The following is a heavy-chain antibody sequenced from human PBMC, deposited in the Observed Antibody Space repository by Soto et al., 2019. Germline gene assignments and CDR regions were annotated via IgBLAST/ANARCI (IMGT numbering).Heavy chain of an antibody. D-gene: IGHD4-17*01. CDR1: GDSISSGNW. CDR3: AREPNYGGNAGYFDY. CDR2: IYHSGTT. Sequence: QVQLQESGPGLVKPSGTLSLTCSVSGDSISSGNWWTWVRQPPGKGLEWIGEIYHSGTTNDSPSLKSRVTISVDKSKNQFSLKLTSVTAADSAVYYCAREPNYGGNAGYFDYWGQGTLVTVSP. J-gene: IGHJ4*02. V-gene: IGHV4-4*02.